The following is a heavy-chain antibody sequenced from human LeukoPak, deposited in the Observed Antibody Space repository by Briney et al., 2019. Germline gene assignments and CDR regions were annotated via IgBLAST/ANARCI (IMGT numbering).Heavy chain of an antibody. J-gene: IGHJ3*02. CDR2: MNHGGST. CDR1: GGSFSGYY. D-gene: IGHD1-26*01. CDR3: ARVLGAATLFDI. Sequence: SETLSLTCAVYGGSFSGYYWNWIRQPPGKGLEWIGEMNHGGSTNYNPSLKSRVTMSVDTSKNQFSLKLSSVTAADTAVYYCARVLGAATLFDIWGQGTMVTVSS. V-gene: IGHV4-34*01.